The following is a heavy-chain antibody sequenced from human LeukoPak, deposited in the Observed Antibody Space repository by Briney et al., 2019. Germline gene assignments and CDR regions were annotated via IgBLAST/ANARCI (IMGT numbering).Heavy chain of an antibody. J-gene: IGHJ5*02. CDR2: IYYSGST. CDR3: ARSLDRSGYYNWFDP. D-gene: IGHD3-22*01. CDR1: AGSISSGDYY. V-gene: IGHV4-30-4*08. Sequence: SETLSLTCTVSAGSISSGDYYWSWIRQPPGKGLEWIGYIYYSGSTYYTPSLKSRVTISVDTSKNQFSLKLSSVTAADTDVYYCARSLDRSGYYNWFDPWGQGTLVTVSS.